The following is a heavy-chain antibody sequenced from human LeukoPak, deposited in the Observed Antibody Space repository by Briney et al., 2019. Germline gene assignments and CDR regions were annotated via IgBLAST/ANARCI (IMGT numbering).Heavy chain of an antibody. J-gene: IGHJ4*02. V-gene: IGHV3-21*01. D-gene: IGHD3-10*01. CDR2: ISSSSNYI. CDR3: ARVPHAMVRGVIITEFYFDY. CDR1: GLTFSSYS. Sequence: GGSLRLSCAASGLTFSSYSMNWVRQAPGKGLEWVSSISSSSNYIYYADSVKGRFTISRDNAKNALYLQMNSLRAEDTAVYYCARVPHAMVRGVIITEFYFDYWGQGTLVTVSS.